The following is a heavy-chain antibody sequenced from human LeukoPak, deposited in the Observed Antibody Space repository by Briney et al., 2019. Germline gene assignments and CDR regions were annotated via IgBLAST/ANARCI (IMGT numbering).Heavy chain of an antibody. D-gene: IGHD6-6*01. Sequence: PGGSLRLSCAASGFTFSSYAMSWVRQAPGKGLEWVSAISVSDNAYYADSVKGRFTISRDNSKNTLYLQMNSLRAEDTAVYYCAKAPVKSYSSWGEPAYYFDYWGQGTLVTVSS. CDR2: ISVSDNA. V-gene: IGHV3-23*01. J-gene: IGHJ4*02. CDR1: GFTFSSYA. CDR3: AKAPVKSYSSWGEPAYYFDY.